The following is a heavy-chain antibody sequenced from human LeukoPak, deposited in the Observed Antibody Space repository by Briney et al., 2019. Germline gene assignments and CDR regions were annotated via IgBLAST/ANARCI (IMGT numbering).Heavy chain of an antibody. J-gene: IGHJ6*03. D-gene: IGHD6-13*01. V-gene: IGHV1-69*06. CDR3: ARETAAAGKGSYYYYMDV. Sequence: GASVKVSCKASGGTFSSYAISWVRQAPGQGLEWMGGIIPIFGTANYAQKFQGRVTITADKSTSTAYMELSSLRSEDTAVYYCARETAAAGKGSYYYYMDVWGKGTTVTVSS. CDR1: GGTFSSYA. CDR2: IIPIFGTA.